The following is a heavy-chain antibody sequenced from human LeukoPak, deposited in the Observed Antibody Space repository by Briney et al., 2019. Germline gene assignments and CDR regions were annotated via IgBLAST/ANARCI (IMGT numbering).Heavy chain of an antibody. V-gene: IGHV4-34*01. CDR3: ARDTLIAAFDY. CDR2: INHAGTT. D-gene: IGHD6-13*01. CDR1: GGSFRGYY. J-gene: IGHJ4*02. Sequence: SETLSLTCAVYGGSFRGYYWSWIRQSPGKGLEWIGEINHAGTTRYNPSLKSRVTILVDTSKNQISLKLSSATAADTAVYYCARDTLIAAFDYWGQGTLVTVSS.